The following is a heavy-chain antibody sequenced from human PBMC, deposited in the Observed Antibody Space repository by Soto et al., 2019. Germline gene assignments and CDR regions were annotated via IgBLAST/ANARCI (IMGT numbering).Heavy chain of an antibody. Sequence: GAAVKACWEEWGYRFAGYGISWGRQAPARGLEWMGWISAYDGNTNYAQKLQGRVTMTTXPXXSXXXMXRXXLRSDDTPVYYCATCEQQWLLPHAFDIWG. V-gene: IGHV1-18*04. CDR3: ATCEQQWLLPHAFDI. J-gene: IGHJ3*02. D-gene: IGHD6-19*01. CDR2: ISAYDGNT. CDR1: GYRFAGYG.